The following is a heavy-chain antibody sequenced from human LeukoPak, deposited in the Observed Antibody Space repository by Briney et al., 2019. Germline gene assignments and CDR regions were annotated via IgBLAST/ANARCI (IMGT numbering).Heavy chain of an antibody. D-gene: IGHD2-15*01. CDR3: ARDPGYCSGGSCYAVDY. Sequence: GGSLRLSCAASGFTFSIYNMHWVRQAPGKGLEWVTFIGHNGNDKYYADSVKGRFTISRDNSKNTLYLQMNSLTTEDTAVYYCARDPGYCSGGSCYAVDYWGQGTLVTVSS. CDR2: IGHNGNDK. V-gene: IGHV3-30*02. J-gene: IGHJ4*02. CDR1: GFTFSIYN.